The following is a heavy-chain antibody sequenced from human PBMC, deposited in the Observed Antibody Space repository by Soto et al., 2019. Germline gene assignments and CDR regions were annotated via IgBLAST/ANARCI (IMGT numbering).Heavy chain of an antibody. Sequence: QVQLQESGPGLVKPSQTLSLTCTVSGASINGGGYYWSWIRQHPGKGLEWIGSIYYRGNTYYSPSLKSRVTISVATAKNHFSLRLTSVTAADTAVYYCARDPSYGDYSYYGMDVWGQGTTVTVSS. CDR1: GASINGGGYY. J-gene: IGHJ6*02. CDR2: IYYRGNT. D-gene: IGHD4-17*01. CDR3: ARDPSYGDYSYYGMDV. V-gene: IGHV4-31*03.